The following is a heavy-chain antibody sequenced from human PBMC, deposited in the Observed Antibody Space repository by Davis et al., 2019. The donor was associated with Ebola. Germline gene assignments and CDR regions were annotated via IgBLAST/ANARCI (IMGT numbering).Heavy chain of an antibody. D-gene: IGHD6-6*01. CDR1: GGSFSGYH. CDR2: INHSGST. J-gene: IGHJ4*02. V-gene: IGHV4-34*01. Sequence: PSETLSLTCAVSGGSFSGYHWSWIRQPPGKGLEWIGEINHSGSTNHRPSLESRVIISADMSKNQFSLKLRSVTAADTAVYYCARDPKYSSRFDYWGQGTLVTVSS. CDR3: ARDPKYSSRFDY.